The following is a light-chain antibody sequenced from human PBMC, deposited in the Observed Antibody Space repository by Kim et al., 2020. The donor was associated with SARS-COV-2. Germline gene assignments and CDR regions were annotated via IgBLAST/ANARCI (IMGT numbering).Light chain of an antibody. Sequence: QLVLTLSSSASASLGSSVKLTCTLSSGHSSYIIAWHQQQPGKAPRYLMKLEGSGNYNKGSGVPDRFSGSSSGADRYLTISNLQSEDEADYYCETWDSNTRWVFGGGTQLTVL. CDR3: ETWDSNTRWV. CDR2: LEGSGNY. CDR1: SGHSSYI. J-gene: IGLJ3*02. V-gene: IGLV4-60*03.